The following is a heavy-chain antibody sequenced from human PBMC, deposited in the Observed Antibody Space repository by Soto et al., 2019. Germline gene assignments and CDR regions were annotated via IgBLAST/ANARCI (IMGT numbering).Heavy chain of an antibody. CDR3: ARGRGYSYGYYYYYYGMDV. V-gene: IGHV4-34*01. CDR2: INHSGST. J-gene: IGHJ6*02. Sequence: PSETLSLTCAVYGGSFSGYYWSWIRQPPGKGLEWIGEINHSGSTNYNPSLKSRVTISVDTSKNQFPLKLSSVTAADTAVYYCARGRGYSYGYYYYYYGMDVWGQGTTVTVSS. CDR1: GGSFSGYY. D-gene: IGHD5-18*01.